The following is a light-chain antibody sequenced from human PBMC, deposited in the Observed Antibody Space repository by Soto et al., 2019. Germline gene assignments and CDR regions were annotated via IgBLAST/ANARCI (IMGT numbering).Light chain of an antibody. CDR2: KVS. J-gene: IGKJ1*01. CDR3: MQGTHCAPWT. CDR1: QSLVYSDGNTY. Sequence: DVVMTQSPLSLPVTLGQPASISCRSSQSLVYSDGNTYLNRFQQSPVQSPRRLIYKVSNRYSVGPDRFSGSRACTEFTMNISSVVAEDVGVYYCMQGTHCAPWTFGEGTKVEIK. V-gene: IGKV2-30*01.